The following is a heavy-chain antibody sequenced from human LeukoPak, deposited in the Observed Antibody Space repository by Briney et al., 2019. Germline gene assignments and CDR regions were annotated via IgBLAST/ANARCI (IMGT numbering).Heavy chain of an antibody. CDR1: GFTFDDYA. CDR3: TRDTDFGSPTNYFDH. D-gene: IGHD3-10*01. J-gene: IGHJ4*02. V-gene: IGHV3-43*01. Sequence: GGSLRLSCAASGFTFDDYAMHWVRQAPGKGLEWVSLISWEGHTTYYADSVRGRFTISRDNSKNSLFLEMKSLTTDDTAFYYCTRDTDFGSPTNYFDHWGQGTLVSVSS. CDR2: ISWEGHTT.